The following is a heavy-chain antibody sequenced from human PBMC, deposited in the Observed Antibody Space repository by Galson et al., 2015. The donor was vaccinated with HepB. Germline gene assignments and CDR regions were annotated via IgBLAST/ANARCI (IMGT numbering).Heavy chain of an antibody. CDR1: GFTFSSHG. CDR2: IWYDGSKK. D-gene: IGHD5-12*01. V-gene: IGHV3-33*01. Sequence: SLRLSCAASGFTFSSHGMHWVRQAPGKGLEWVAVIWYDGSKKYYADSVKGRFTVSRDDSKNTLYLQMNSLRAEDTAVYYCARDEMYNGYDLFDYWGQGTLVTVSS. J-gene: IGHJ4*02. CDR3: ARDEMYNGYDLFDY.